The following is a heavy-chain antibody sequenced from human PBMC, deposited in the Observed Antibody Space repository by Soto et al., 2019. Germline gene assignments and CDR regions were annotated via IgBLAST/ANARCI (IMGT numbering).Heavy chain of an antibody. CDR1: GGSISSSSYY. CDR2: IYYSGST. CDR3: ARRHSSPFFDY. Sequence: SETLSLTCTVSGGSISSSSYYWGWIRQPPGKGLEWIANIYYSGSTYYNPSLKSRVTISVDTSKNQFSLKLNSVTAADTAVYYCARRHSSPFFDYWGQGTLVTVSS. V-gene: IGHV4-39*01. D-gene: IGHD6-13*01. J-gene: IGHJ4*02.